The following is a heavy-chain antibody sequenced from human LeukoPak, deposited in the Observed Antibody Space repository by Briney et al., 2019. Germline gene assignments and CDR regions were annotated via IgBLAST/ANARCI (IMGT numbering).Heavy chain of an antibody. CDR1: GFSLSTSGMC. CDR3: ARMTGIAAAGTGGGYFDY. Sequence: ESGPALVKPTQTLTLTCTFSGFSLSTSGMCVSWIRQPPGKALEWLALTDWDDDKYYSTSLKTRLTISKDTSKNQVVLTMTNMDPVDTATYYCARMTGIAAAGTGGGYFDYWGQGTLVTVSS. CDR2: TDWDDDK. V-gene: IGHV2-70*01. J-gene: IGHJ4*02. D-gene: IGHD6-13*01.